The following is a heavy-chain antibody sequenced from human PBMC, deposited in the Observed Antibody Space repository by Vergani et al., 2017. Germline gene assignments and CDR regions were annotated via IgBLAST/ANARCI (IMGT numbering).Heavy chain of an antibody. V-gene: IGHV1-69*01. D-gene: IGHD2-2*01. J-gene: IGHJ5*02. Sequence: QVHLVQSGAEVKKPGSSVKVSCKASGSTFSSYAISWVRQAPGQGLEWMGGLIPIFGTANYAKKFQGSVTITADEPTSTAYMELSSFRSEDTAVYYCARANCSSTSGYENLFDPWGQGTLVTVSS. CDR3: ARANCSSTSGYENLFDP. CDR2: LIPIFGTA. CDR1: GSTFSSYA.